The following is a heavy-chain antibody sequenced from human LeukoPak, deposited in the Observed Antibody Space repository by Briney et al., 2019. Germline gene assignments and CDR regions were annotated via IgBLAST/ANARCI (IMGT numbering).Heavy chain of an antibody. CDR1: GFTFSDHY. CDR2: SRNKANNYII. D-gene: IGHD1-26*01. CDR3: ARWDSVSCSH. V-gene: IGHV3-72*01. J-gene: IGHJ4*02. Sequence: GGSLRLSCAASGFTFSDHYMDWVRQAPGKGLEWVGRSRNKANNYIIEYAASVKGRFTISRDDSKNSLYLQMNSLKTEDTAVYYCARWDSVSCSHWGQGTLVTVS.